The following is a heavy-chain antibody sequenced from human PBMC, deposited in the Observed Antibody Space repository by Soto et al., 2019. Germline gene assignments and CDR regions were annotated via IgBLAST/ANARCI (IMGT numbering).Heavy chain of an antibody. V-gene: IGHV3-53*01. Sequence: GGSLRLSCAASGFTVSSNYMSWVRQAPGKGLEWVSGIYSGGSTYYADSVKGRFTISRDNSKNTLYLQMNSLRAEDTAVYYCASTVTRASYYYGMHVWGQGTTVTVSS. CDR3: ASTVTRASYYYGMHV. J-gene: IGHJ6*02. CDR1: GFTVSSNY. D-gene: IGHD4-17*01. CDR2: IYSGGST.